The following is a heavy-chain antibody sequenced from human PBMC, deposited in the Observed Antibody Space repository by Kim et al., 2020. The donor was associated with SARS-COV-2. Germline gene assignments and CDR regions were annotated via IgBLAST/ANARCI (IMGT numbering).Heavy chain of an antibody. CDR1: GFTFSTYV. Sequence: GGSLRLSCAASGFTFSTYVMNWVRQAPGKGLEWVSAISEIGGTFYADSVRGRFIISRDNSKNTLYLQMNTLRADDSAVYYCAKRNLAGRPGAFDYWGQGSLVPVSS. CDR3: AKRNLAGRPGAFDY. CDR2: ISEIGGT. D-gene: IGHD3-10*01. J-gene: IGHJ4*02. V-gene: IGHV3-23*01.